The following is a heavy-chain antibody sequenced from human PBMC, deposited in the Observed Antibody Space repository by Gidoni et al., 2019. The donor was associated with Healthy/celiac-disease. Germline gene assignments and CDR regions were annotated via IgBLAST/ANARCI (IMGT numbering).Heavy chain of an antibody. J-gene: IGHJ4*02. D-gene: IGHD3-16*01. CDR1: GFTFSSYS. CDR2: IISISSFI. CDR3: ASWAGTEDY. V-gene: IGHV3-21*01. Sequence: EVQLVESGGGLVKPGGSLRLSCAASGFTFSSYSMTCVRQAPGKVLECVSSIISISSFISYADSVKGRFTISRDNAKTSLYLQMNSLRAVDTAVYYCASWAGTEDYWGQGTLVTVSS.